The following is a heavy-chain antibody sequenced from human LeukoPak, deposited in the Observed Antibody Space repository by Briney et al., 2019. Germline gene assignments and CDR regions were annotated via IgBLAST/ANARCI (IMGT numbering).Heavy chain of an antibody. Sequence: PSETLSLTCAVYGGSFSGYYWSWIRQPPGKGLEWIGEINHSRSTNYNPSLKSRVTISVDTSKNQFSLKLSSVTAADTAVYYCAKLNSIVGATGWGQGTLVTVSS. CDR3: AKLNSIVGATG. CDR1: GGSFSGYY. J-gene: IGHJ4*02. D-gene: IGHD1-26*01. V-gene: IGHV4-34*01. CDR2: INHSRST.